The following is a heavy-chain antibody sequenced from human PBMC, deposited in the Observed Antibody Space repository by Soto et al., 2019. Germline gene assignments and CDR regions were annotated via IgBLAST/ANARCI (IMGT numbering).Heavy chain of an antibody. CDR1: VFTFSSFW. Sequence: PGGSLRLSCAASVFTFSSFWMDWVRQAPGKGLEWVANINPDGSEEHYVDSVKGRFTISRDNAKNSLYLQMSSLTAEDSALYYCSRSLDSWGQGTRVTVSS. CDR3: SRSLDS. J-gene: IGHJ4*02. CDR2: INPDGSEE. V-gene: IGHV3-7*01.